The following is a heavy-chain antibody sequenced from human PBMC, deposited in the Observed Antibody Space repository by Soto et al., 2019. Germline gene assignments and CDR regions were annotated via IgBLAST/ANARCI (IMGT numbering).Heavy chain of an antibody. J-gene: IGHJ6*02. CDR1: GFTFSSYS. Sequence: EVQLVESRGGLVKPGGSLRLSCAASGFTFSSYSMNWVRQAPGKGLEWVSSISSSSSYIYYADSVKGRFTISRDNAKNSLYLQMNSLRAEDTAVYYCARDLIVGARGGMDVWGQGTTVTVSS. CDR2: ISSSSSYI. V-gene: IGHV3-21*01. CDR3: ARDLIVGARGGMDV. D-gene: IGHD1-26*01.